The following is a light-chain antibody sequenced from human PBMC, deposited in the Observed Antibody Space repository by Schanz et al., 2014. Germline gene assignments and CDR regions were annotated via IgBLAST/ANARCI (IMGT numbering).Light chain of an antibody. CDR1: SSNIGSNT. J-gene: IGLJ3*02. CDR3: AAWDDSLNGWV. V-gene: IGLV1-44*01. Sequence: QSVLTQPPSASGTPGQRVTISCSGSSSNIGSNTVNWYQQLPGTAPKLLIYNNNQRPSGVPDRFSGSKSGTSASLAISGLRSEDEADYYCAAWDDSLNGWVFGGGTKLTVL. CDR2: NNN.